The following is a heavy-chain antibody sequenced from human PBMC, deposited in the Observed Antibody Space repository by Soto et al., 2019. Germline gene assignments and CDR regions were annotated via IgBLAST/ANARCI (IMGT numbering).Heavy chain of an antibody. V-gene: IGHV1-69*08. CDR2: IIPILGIA. D-gene: IGHD4-17*01. CDR3: ARDLETTAAYFQH. Sequence: QVQLVQSGAEVKKPGSSVKVSCKASGGTFSSYTISWVRQAPGQGLEWLGRIIPILGIANYAQKFQGRVTITAAKSTSTAYMELSSLISEDTAVYYCARDLETTAAYFQHWGQGTLVTVSS. CDR1: GGTFSSYT. J-gene: IGHJ1*01.